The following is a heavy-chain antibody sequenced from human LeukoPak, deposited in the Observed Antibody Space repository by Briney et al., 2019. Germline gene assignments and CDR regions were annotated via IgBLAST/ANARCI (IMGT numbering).Heavy chain of an antibody. Sequence: PSETLSLTCTVSGGSISSGVYYWSWIRQHPGKGLEWIGYIYYSGSTYYNPSLKSRVTISVDTSKNQFSLKPSSVTAADTAVYYCARDYEYSGYDYYCYYYGMDVWGQGTTVTVSS. D-gene: IGHD5-12*01. CDR1: GGSISSGVYY. V-gene: IGHV4-31*03. CDR3: ARDYEYSGYDYYCYYYGMDV. J-gene: IGHJ6*02. CDR2: IYYSGST.